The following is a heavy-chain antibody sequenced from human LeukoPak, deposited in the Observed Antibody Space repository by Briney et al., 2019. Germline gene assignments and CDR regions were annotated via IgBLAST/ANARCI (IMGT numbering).Heavy chain of an antibody. J-gene: IGHJ1*01. CDR1: GYTYTSYD. Sequence: ASVKVSCKASGYTYTSYDINWVRQATGQGLEWMGWINPNSGGTNYAQKFQGRVTMTRDTSISTAYMELSSLRSEDTAVYYCARDRGYDHFQHWGQGTLVTVSS. V-gene: IGHV1-2*02. D-gene: IGHD5-12*01. CDR3: ARDRGYDHFQH. CDR2: INPNSGGT.